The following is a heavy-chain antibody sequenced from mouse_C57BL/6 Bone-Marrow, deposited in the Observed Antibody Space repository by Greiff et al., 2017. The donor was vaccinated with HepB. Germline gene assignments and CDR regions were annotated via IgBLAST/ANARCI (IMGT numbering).Heavy chain of an antibody. J-gene: IGHJ4*01. CDR3: AFRLLLDYAMDD. Sequence: VQLQQSVAELVRPGASVKLSCTASGFNIKNPYLHWVKQRPEQGLEWIGRIDPANGNTKYAPKFQGKATITADTSSNTAYLQLSSLTSEDTALYYCAFRLLLDYAMDDWGQGTSVTGSS. CDR2: IDPANGNT. V-gene: IGHV14-3*01. D-gene: IGHD2-3*01. CDR1: GFNIKNPY.